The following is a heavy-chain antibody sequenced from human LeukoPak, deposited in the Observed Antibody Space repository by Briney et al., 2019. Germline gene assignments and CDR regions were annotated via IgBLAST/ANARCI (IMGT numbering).Heavy chain of an antibody. D-gene: IGHD1-14*01. CDR2: IYHSGST. CDR3: ARGYWVDY. Sequence: SETLSLTCTVSGYSINSGYYWGWIRQPPGKGLGWIGSIYHSGSTCYNPSLKSRVTISVDTSKNQFSLKLSSVTAADTAVYYCARGYWVDYWGQGTLVTVSS. CDR1: GYSINSGYY. J-gene: IGHJ4*02. V-gene: IGHV4-38-2*02.